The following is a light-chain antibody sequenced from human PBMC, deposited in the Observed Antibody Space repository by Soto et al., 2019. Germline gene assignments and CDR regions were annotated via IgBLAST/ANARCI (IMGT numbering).Light chain of an antibody. CDR2: DLS. V-gene: IGLV2-14*01. Sequence: QTSPTQPLSTALSPAQPTTISCFATSSDIGDYNSVAWYQQHPGKVPKVIIYDLSNRPSGVSYRFSATKSGNTASLTISGLQAEDEADYYCCSYTRSGTLIFGTGTKVTVL. CDR3: CSYTRSGTLI. J-gene: IGLJ1*01. CDR1: SSDIGDYNS.